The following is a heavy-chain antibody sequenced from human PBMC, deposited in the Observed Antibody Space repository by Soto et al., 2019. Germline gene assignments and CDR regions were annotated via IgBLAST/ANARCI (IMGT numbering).Heavy chain of an antibody. J-gene: IGHJ6*02. CDR1: GFTVSSNY. CDR2: IYSGGST. Sequence: EVQLVESGGGLIQPGGSLRLSCAASGFTVSSNYMSWVRQAPGKGLEWVSVIYSGGSTYYADSVKGRFTISRDNSKNTLYLQMNSLRAEDTAVYYCARDPDPYYYYGMDVWGQGTTVTVSS. V-gene: IGHV3-53*01. CDR3: ARDPDPYYYYGMDV.